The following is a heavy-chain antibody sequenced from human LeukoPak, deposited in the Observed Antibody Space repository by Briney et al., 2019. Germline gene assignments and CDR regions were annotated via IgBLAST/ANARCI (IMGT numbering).Heavy chain of an antibody. V-gene: IGHV1-8*01. CDR1: GYTFTSYD. CDR2: MNPNSGNT. Sequence: ASVKVSCKASGYTFTSYDINWVRQATGQGLEWMGWMNPNSGNTGYAQKFQGRVTMTRNTSISTAYMELSSLRSEDMAVYYCARNLAVAPHAYYFDYWGQGTLVTVSS. CDR3: ARNLAVAPHAYYFDY. D-gene: IGHD6-19*01. J-gene: IGHJ4*02.